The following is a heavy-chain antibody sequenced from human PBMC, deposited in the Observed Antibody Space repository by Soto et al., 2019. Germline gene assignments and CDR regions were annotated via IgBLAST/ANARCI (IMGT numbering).Heavy chain of an antibody. J-gene: IGHJ5*02. CDR3: ARGGSNYAS. CDR2: IKPDESEK. D-gene: IGHD4-4*01. V-gene: IGHV3-7*01. Sequence: GGSLRLSCTASGFTFSDSWMTWVRQAPGKGLEWVARIKPDESEKKYADSVKGRFSISRDNAKNSMYLQMDSLRGEDTAVYYCARGGSNYASWGQGTLVTVSS. CDR1: GFTFSDSW.